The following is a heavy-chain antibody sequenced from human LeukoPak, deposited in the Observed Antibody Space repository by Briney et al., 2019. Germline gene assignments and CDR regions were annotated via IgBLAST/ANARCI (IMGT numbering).Heavy chain of an antibody. CDR2: ILYDGSNK. CDR1: GFTFSSYA. CDR3: ARDIYYYYGMDV. J-gene: IGHJ6*02. Sequence: GGSLRLSCAASGFTFSSYAMHWVRQAPGKGLEWVAVILYDGSNKYYADSVKSRFTISRDNSKNTLYLQMNSLRAEDTAVYYCARDIYYYYGMDVWGQGTTVTVSS. V-gene: IGHV3-30-3*01.